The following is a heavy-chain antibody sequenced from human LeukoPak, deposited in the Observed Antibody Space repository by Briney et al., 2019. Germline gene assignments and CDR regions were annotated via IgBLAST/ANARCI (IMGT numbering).Heavy chain of an antibody. CDR3: AKDEYCSSTSCQYYYYYYMDV. V-gene: IGHV3-30*02. D-gene: IGHD2-2*01. Sequence: GRSLRLSCAASGFTFSSYGMHWVRQAPGKGLEWVAFIRYDGSNKYYADSVKGRFTISRDNSKNTLCLQMNSLRAEDTAVYYCAKDEYCSSTSCQYYYYYYMDVWGKGTTVTVSS. CDR1: GFTFSSYG. J-gene: IGHJ6*03. CDR2: IRYDGSNK.